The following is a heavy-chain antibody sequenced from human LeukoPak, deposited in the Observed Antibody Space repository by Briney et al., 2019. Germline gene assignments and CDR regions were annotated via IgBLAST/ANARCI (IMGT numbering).Heavy chain of an antibody. CDR1: GFSFSSYS. D-gene: IGHD5-18*01. J-gene: IGHJ4*02. Sequence: GGSLRLSCAASGFSFSSYSMNWVRQAPGKGLEWVSSISSGRSFTYYGDSVKGRFSISRDNAKNSLYLQMNNLRAEDTAVYYCASSGYSYGPAAYYFDYWGQGTLVTVSS. CDR2: ISSGRSFT. CDR3: ASSGYSYGPAAYYFDY. V-gene: IGHV3-21*01.